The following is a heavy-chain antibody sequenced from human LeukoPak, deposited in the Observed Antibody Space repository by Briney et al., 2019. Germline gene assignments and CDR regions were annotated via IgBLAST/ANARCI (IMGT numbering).Heavy chain of an antibody. Sequence: GGSLRLSCAASGFTFSSYAMHWVRQAPGKGLEWVAVISYDGSNKYYADSVKGRFTISRDNSKNTLYLQMNSLRAEDTAVYYCAKTGSITMIVVVPDYFDYWGQGTLVTVSS. J-gene: IGHJ4*02. CDR3: AKTGSITMIVVVPDYFDY. D-gene: IGHD3-22*01. CDR1: GFTFSSYA. CDR2: ISYDGSNK. V-gene: IGHV3-30-3*02.